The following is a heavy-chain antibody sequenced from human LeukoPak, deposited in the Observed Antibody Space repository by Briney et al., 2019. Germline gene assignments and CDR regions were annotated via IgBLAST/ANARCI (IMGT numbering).Heavy chain of an antibody. CDR3: ANGRGDYERVTRFDY. V-gene: IGHV3-23*01. Sequence: GGSLRLSCAASGFTFSSSAMSWVRQAPGKGLEWVSGISGSGVSTCYAGSVKGRFTISRDNSKNTLFLQVNSLRAEDTAIYYCANGRGDYERVTRFDYWGQGTLVTVSS. J-gene: IGHJ4*02. D-gene: IGHD4-17*01. CDR1: GFTFSSSA. CDR2: ISGSGVST.